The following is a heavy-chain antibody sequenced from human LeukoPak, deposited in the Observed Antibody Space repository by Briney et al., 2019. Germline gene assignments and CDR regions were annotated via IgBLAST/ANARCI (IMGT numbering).Heavy chain of an antibody. V-gene: IGHV1-2*02. CDR1: GYTFTRYY. J-gene: IGHJ5*02. CDR3: ARGKIGVQIFGVVIRYNWFDP. Sequence: ASVKVSCKASGYTFTRYYMHGVRQAPGQGLEGMGWINPNSGGTNYAQKFQGRVTMTRDTSISTAYMELSRLRSDDTAVYYCARGKIGVQIFGVVIRYNWFDPWGQGTLVTVSS. CDR2: INPNSGGT. D-gene: IGHD3-3*01.